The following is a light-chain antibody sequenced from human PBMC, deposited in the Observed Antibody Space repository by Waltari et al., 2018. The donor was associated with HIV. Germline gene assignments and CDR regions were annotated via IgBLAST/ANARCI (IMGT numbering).Light chain of an antibody. J-gene: IGLJ2*01. CDR2: GNN. Sequence: QSVLPQPPSVSGAPGKRVTIPCPGSSANYGAGYDLTRYQQVPGTAPKLLIYGNNNRPSGVPDRFSASKSGASPSLAITWLHAEDEADYYCQSYDSSLTGSVFGGGTKLTVL. CDR3: QSYDSSLTGSV. V-gene: IGLV1-40*01. CDR1: SANYGAGYD.